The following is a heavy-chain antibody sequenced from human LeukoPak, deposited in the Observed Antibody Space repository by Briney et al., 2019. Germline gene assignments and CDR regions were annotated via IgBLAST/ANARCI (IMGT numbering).Heavy chain of an antibody. D-gene: IGHD3-22*01. CDR2: INPNSGST. CDR3: ARQYYYDSSGYTP. Sequence: ASVKVSCKASGYSFAGYYMHWVRQAPGQGLEWMGWINPNSGSTNYAQKFQGRVTMTRDTSMSTAYMELSRLRSDDTAIYYCARQYYYDSSGYTPWGQGTLVTVSS. J-gene: IGHJ5*02. CDR1: GYSFAGYY. V-gene: IGHV1-2*02.